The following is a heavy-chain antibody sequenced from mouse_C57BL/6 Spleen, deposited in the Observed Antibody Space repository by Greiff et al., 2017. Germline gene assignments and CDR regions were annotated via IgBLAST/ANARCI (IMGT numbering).Heavy chain of an antibody. J-gene: IGHJ3*01. CDR3: ASGGAWFAY. CDR2: INPSSGYT. Sequence: VQLQQSGAELARPGASVKMSCKASGYTFTSYTMHWVKQRPGQGLEWIGYINPSSGYTKYNQKFKDKATLTADKSSSTAYMQLSSLTSEDSAVYYCASGGAWFAYWGQGTLATVSA. V-gene: IGHV1-4*01. CDR1: GYTFTSYT.